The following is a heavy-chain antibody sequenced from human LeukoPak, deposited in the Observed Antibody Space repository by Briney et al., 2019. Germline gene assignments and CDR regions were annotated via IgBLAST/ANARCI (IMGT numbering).Heavy chain of an antibody. V-gene: IGHV3-48*03. J-gene: IGHJ4*02. Sequence: PGRSLSLSCAVSVFTLSIYEMNCVREAPGKGLEGVSYISSSCSTIYYADSVKGRFVISRDNAKNSLYLQMNSRRAEVTAAYYCARDSYDYYASSGYYGYWGQGTLVTVSS. CDR2: ISSSCSTI. CDR1: VFTLSIYE. D-gene: IGHD3-22*01. CDR3: ARDSYDYYASSGYYGY.